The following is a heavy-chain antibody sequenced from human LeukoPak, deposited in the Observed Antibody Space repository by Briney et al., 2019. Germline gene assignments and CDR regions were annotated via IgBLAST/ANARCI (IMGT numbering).Heavy chain of an antibody. Sequence: ASVKVSCKASGGTFSSYAISWVRQAPGQGLEWMGWISAYNGNTNYAQKLQGRVTMTTDTSTSTAYMELRSLRSDDTAVYYCARGYCSSTSCYTDDYYYYMDVWGKGTTVTVSS. J-gene: IGHJ6*03. D-gene: IGHD2-2*02. CDR2: ISAYNGNT. V-gene: IGHV1-18*01. CDR1: GGTFSSYA. CDR3: ARGYCSSTSCYTDDYYYYMDV.